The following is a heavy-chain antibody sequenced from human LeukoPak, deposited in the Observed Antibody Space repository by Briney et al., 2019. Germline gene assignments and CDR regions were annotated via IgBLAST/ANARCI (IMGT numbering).Heavy chain of an antibody. Sequence: GASVKVSCKASGYTFTNYAMNWVRQALGQGLEWMGWINTNTGNPTYAQGFTGRFVFSLDTSVSTAYLQISSLKAEDTAVYYCARVMVRGVIIPHYWGQGTLVTVSS. D-gene: IGHD3-10*01. CDR1: GYTFTNYA. J-gene: IGHJ4*02. CDR2: INTNTGNP. CDR3: ARVMVRGVIIPHY. V-gene: IGHV7-4-1*02.